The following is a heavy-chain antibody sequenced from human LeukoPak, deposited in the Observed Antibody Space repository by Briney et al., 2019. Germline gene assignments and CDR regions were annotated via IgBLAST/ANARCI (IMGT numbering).Heavy chain of an antibody. J-gene: IGHJ6*02. V-gene: IGHV3-53*01. Sequence: GGSLRLSCAASGFTVSSSYMSWVRKAPGKGLEWVSVIYAGGSTYYADSVKGRFTISRDNSENTLYLQMNSLRAEDTAVFYCAREASDGGYYYYGMDVWGQGTTVTVSS. CDR1: GFTVSSSY. CDR2: IYAGGST. D-gene: IGHD5-24*01. CDR3: AREASDGGYYYYGMDV.